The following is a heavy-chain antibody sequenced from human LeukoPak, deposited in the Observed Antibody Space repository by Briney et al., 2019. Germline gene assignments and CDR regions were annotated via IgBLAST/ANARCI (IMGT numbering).Heavy chain of an antibody. Sequence: AGGSLRLSCAASGFTFSSYGMHWVRQAPGKGLEWVAFIRYDGSNKYYADSVKGRFTISRDNSKNTLYLQMNSLRAEDTAVYYCAKDWDYYDSSGPPDYWGQGTLVTVSS. D-gene: IGHD3-22*01. J-gene: IGHJ4*02. CDR1: GFTFSSYG. CDR3: AKDWDYYDSSGPPDY. V-gene: IGHV3-30*02. CDR2: IRYDGSNK.